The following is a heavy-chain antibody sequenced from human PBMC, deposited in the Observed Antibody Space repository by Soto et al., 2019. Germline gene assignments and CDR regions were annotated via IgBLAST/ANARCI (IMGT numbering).Heavy chain of an antibody. V-gene: IGHV5-51*01. Sequence: PGEPMKISCRGSGYSITSYWIGRVRQMPGKGLEWMGIIYPGDSDTRYSPSFQGQVTISADKSISTAYLQWSSLKASDTAMYYCARRILRSWPDAFDIRGQGTMVTVSS. CDR2: IYPGDSDT. D-gene: IGHD6-13*01. CDR1: GYSITSYW. CDR3: ARRILRSWPDAFDI. J-gene: IGHJ3*02.